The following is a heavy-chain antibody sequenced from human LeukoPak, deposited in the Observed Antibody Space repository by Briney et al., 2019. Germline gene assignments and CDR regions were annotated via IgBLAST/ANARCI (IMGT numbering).Heavy chain of an antibody. CDR2: IKQDGSEK. J-gene: IGHJ4*02. Sequence: GRSLRLSCAASGFTFSSYWMSWVRQAPGKGREWVANIKQDGSEKYYVDSVKGRFTISRDNAKNSLYLQMNSLRAEDTAVYYCARTRWLQLYYFDYWGQGTLVTVSS. D-gene: IGHD5-24*01. CDR1: GFTFSSYW. CDR3: ARTRWLQLYYFDY. V-gene: IGHV3-7*01.